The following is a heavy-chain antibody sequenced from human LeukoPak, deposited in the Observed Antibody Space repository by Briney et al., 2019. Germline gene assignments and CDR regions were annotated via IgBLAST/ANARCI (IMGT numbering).Heavy chain of an antibody. Sequence: SETLSLTCAVYGGSFSGYYWSWIRQPPGKGLEWIGEINHSGSTNYNPSLKSRVTISVDTSKNQFSLKLSSVTAADTAVYYCARGNTKRWLLTSKWVWFDSWGQGTLVTVSS. J-gene: IGHJ5*01. CDR2: INHSGST. D-gene: IGHD4-23*01. CDR1: GGSFSGYY. CDR3: ARGNTKRWLLTSKWVWFDS. V-gene: IGHV4-34*01.